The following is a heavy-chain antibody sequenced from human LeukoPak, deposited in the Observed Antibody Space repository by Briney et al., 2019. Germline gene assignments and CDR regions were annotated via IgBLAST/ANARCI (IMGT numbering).Heavy chain of an antibody. D-gene: IGHD1-7*01. CDR3: AYGSVTSGTFVY. J-gene: IGHJ4*02. CDR2: INHSGST. V-gene: IGHV4-34*01. CDR1: GGSFSGYY. Sequence: ASETLSLTCAVYGGSFSGYYWSWIRQPPGKGLEWIGEINHSGSTNYNPSLKSRVTISVDTSKNQFSLKLSSVTAADTAVYYCAYGSVTSGTFVYWGQGTLVTVSS.